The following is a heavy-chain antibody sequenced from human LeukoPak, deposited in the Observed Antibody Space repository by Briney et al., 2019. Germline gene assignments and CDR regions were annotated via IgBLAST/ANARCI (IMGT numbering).Heavy chain of an antibody. V-gene: IGHV3-74*01. J-gene: IGHJ4*02. D-gene: IGHD3-10*01. CDR1: GFAFSGYW. CDR2: INSDGSST. CDR3: YIYGSGSYSIADY. Sequence: PGGSLRLSCAASGFAFSGYWMHWVRHAPGKGLVWVSRINSDGSSTSYADSVKGRFTISRDNAKNTLYLQTNSLRAEDTAVYYCYIYGSGSYSIADYWGQGTLVTVSS.